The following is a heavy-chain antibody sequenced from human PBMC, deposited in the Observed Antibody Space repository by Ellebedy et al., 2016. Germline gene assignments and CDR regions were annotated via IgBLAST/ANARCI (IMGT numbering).Heavy chain of an antibody. CDR1: GGTFSSYA. Sequence: SVKVSXXASGGTFSSYAISWVRQAPGQGLEWMGGIIPIFGTANYAQKFQGRVTITADESTSTAYMELSSLRSEDTAVYYCARDYPRDCSSTSCYLGDYYYMDVWGKGTTVTVSS. CDR3: ARDYPRDCSSTSCYLGDYYYMDV. D-gene: IGHD2-2*01. V-gene: IGHV1-69*13. CDR2: IIPIFGTA. J-gene: IGHJ6*03.